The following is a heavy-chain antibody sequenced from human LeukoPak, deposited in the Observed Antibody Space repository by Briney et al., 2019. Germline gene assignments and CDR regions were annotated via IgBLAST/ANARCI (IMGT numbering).Heavy chain of an antibody. CDR1: GYTFTSYD. Sequence: ASVKVSCKASGYTFTSYDINWVRQATGQGLEWMGWMNPNSGNTGYAQKFQGRVTMTRNTSISTAYMELSGLRSEDTAVYFCAREVHGYYRKDMLSETNSYYYMDVWGKGTSVTVSS. J-gene: IGHJ6*03. CDR2: MNPNSGNT. V-gene: IGHV1-8*01. D-gene: IGHD3-10*01. CDR3: AREVHGYYRKDMLSETNSYYYMDV.